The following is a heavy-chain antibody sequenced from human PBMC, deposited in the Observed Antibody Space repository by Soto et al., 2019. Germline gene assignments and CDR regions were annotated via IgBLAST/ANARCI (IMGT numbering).Heavy chain of an antibody. J-gene: IGHJ5*02. Sequence: SETLSLTCTVSGGSINSYYWSWIRQPPGEGLKWIGYINYSGSTNYNPSLKSRVTISIDTSENQFSLNLSSVTAADTAVYFCARHQKRDFWSGSPNCFEPWGQGTLVTVSS. CDR1: GGSINSYY. V-gene: IGHV4-59*01. CDR3: ARHQKRDFWSGSPNCFEP. CDR2: INYSGST. D-gene: IGHD3-3*01.